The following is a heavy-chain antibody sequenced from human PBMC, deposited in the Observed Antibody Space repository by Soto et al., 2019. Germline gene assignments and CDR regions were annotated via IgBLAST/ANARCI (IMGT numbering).Heavy chain of an antibody. CDR1: GFTFSNAW. D-gene: IGHD2-8*01. V-gene: IGHV3-15*01. CDR2: IKSKTDGGTT. Sequence: GGSLRLSCAASGFTFSNAWMSWVRQAPGKGLEWVGRIKSKTDGGTTDYAAPVKGRFTISRDDSKNTLYLQMNSLKTEDTAVYYCTTDPIYCTNGVCYYFDYWGQGTLVTVSS. J-gene: IGHJ4*02. CDR3: TTDPIYCTNGVCYYFDY.